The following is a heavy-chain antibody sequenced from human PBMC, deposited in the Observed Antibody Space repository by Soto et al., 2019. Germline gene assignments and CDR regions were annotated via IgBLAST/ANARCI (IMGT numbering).Heavy chain of an antibody. CDR1: GFSFSSYA. CDR3: AKGSGQQLDYSSGMDV. Sequence: GSLRLSCAASGFSFSSYAMTWVRQAPGKGLEWVSTISGSGGSTHYADSVKGRLTISRDNSKNTLYLQMSSLGVDDTAVYYCAKGSGQQLDYSSGMDVWGQGTTVTVSS. D-gene: IGHD6-13*01. V-gene: IGHV3-23*01. J-gene: IGHJ6*02. CDR2: ISGSGGST.